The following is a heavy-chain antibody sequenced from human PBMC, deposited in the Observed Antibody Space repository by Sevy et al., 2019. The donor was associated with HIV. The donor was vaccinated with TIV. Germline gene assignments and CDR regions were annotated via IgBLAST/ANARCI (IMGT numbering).Heavy chain of an antibody. CDR2: IISKFGTT. Sequence: ASVKVSCKASGGSFSNFPVSWVRQAPGQGLEWMGMIISKFGTTDYPQKFQGRVTITADESTTTAYMELTSLRSEDTAVYYCARDIPDYVSGYYSVDAFDVWGQGTKVTVSS. CDR3: ARDIPDYVSGYYSVDAFDV. V-gene: IGHV1-69*13. CDR1: GGSFSNFP. D-gene: IGHD3-22*01. J-gene: IGHJ3*01.